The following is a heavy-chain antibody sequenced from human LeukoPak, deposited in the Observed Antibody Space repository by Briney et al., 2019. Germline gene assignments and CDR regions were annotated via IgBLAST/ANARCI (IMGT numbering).Heavy chain of an antibody. CDR1: GFTFRNAW. Sequence: GGSLRLSCAASGFTFRNAWMSGVRQAPGKGLEWVGRIKSKTDGGTTDYAAPVKGRFTISRDDSKNTLYLQMNSLKTEDTAVYYCTTDLGIAVAGHSDYWGQGTLVTVSS. CDR2: IKSKTDGGTT. J-gene: IGHJ4*02. V-gene: IGHV3-15*01. D-gene: IGHD6-19*01. CDR3: TTDLGIAVAGHSDY.